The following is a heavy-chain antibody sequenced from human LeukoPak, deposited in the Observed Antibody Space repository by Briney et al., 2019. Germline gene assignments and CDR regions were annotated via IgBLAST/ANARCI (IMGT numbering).Heavy chain of an antibody. CDR3: ARDYLVVPAAMWWFDP. Sequence: KPGGSLRLSCAASGFTFSSYSMNWVRQAPGKGLEWVSSISSSGSSMFYADSVKGRFTISRDNAKNSLYLQMNSLRAEDTALYYCARDYLVVPAAMWWFDPRGQRTLVTVSS. V-gene: IGHV3-21*01. D-gene: IGHD2-2*01. J-gene: IGHJ5*02. CDR1: GFTFSSYS. CDR2: ISSSGSSM.